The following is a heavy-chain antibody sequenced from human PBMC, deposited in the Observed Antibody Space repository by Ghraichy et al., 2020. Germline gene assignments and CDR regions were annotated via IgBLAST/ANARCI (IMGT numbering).Heavy chain of an antibody. D-gene: IGHD5-12*01. Sequence: SETLSPTCTVSGGSISSSSYYWGWIRQPPGKGLEWIGSLYYSGSTYYNPSLKSRVTISVDTSKNQFSLKLSSVTAADTAVFYCATFSGYALYYFDYWGQGTLVTVSS. V-gene: IGHV4-39*01. CDR3: ATFSGYALYYFDY. CDR1: GGSISSSSYY. J-gene: IGHJ4*01. CDR2: LYYSGST.